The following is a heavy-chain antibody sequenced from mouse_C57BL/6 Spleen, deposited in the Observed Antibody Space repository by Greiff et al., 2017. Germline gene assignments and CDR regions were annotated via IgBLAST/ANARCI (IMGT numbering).Heavy chain of an antibody. D-gene: IGHD1-1*01. J-gene: IGHJ4*01. CDR2: INPNNGGT. CDR3: ARSGYYYGSSYNAMDY. Sequence: EVQLQQSGPELVKPGASVKMSCKASGYTFTDYNMHWVKQSHGKSLEWIGYINPNNGGTSYNQKFKGKATLTVNKSSSTAYMELRSLTSEDSAVYYCARSGYYYGSSYNAMDYWGQGTSVTVSS. CDR1: GYTFTDYN. V-gene: IGHV1-22*01.